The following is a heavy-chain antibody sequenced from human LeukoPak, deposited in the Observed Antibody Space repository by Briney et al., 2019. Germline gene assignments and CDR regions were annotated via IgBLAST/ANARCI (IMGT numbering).Heavy chain of an antibody. CDR3: ARSSYSSSSSV. CDR1: GFTFSSYW. J-gene: IGHJ3*01. D-gene: IGHD6-6*01. Sequence: QSGGSLRLSCAASGFTFSSYWISWVRQAPGKGLEWVASINSDGSEGYYADVVKGRFTISRDNAKNSLYLQINSLRAEDTAVYYCARSSYSSSSSVWGQGTMVTVSS. V-gene: IGHV3-7*03. CDR2: INSDGSEG.